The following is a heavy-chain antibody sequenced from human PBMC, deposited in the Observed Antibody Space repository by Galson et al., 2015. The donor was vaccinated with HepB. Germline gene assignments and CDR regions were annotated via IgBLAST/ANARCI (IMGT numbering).Heavy chain of an antibody. J-gene: IGHJ3*01. CDR3: ARGRERGGTMADAVDV. CDR1: GYTFTTYG. CDR2: ISVYNDNT. D-gene: IGHD3-10*01. Sequence: SVKVSCTASGYTFTTYGFSWMRQAPGQGPEWMGWISVYNDNTYSAEKFQSRVTLTADTSTSTAYMELRSLRSDDTATYYCARGRERGGTMADAVDVWGQGTVITVSS. V-gene: IGHV1-18*04.